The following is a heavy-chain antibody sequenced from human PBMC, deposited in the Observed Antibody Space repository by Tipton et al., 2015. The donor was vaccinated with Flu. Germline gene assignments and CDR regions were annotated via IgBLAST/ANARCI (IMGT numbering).Heavy chain of an antibody. D-gene: IGHD3-3*01. Sequence: TLSLTCTVSGGSISSYYWSWIRQPPGKGLEWIGYIYYSGSTNYNPSLKSRVTISVDTSKNQFSLKLSSVTAADTAVYYCARADNYDFWSGYPTGGMDVWGQGTTVTVSS. CDR3: ARADNYDFWSGYPTGGMDV. CDR1: GGSISSYY. CDR2: IYYSGST. V-gene: IGHV4-59*08. J-gene: IGHJ6*02.